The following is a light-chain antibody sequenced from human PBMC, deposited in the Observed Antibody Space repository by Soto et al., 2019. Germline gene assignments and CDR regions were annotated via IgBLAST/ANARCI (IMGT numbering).Light chain of an antibody. V-gene: IGKV3-15*01. J-gene: IGKJ4*01. CDR1: QSVSSN. Sequence: EIVMTQSPATLSVSPGERATLSCRASQSVSSNLAWYQQEPGQAPRLLIYGASTRATGIPARFSGSGSGTECTLTISSLQSEDFAVYYCQQYDNWPLTFGGGTKVEIK. CDR2: GAS. CDR3: QQYDNWPLT.